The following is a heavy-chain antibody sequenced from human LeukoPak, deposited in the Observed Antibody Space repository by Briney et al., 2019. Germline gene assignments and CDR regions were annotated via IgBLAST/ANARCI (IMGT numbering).Heavy chain of an antibody. V-gene: IGHV3-7*01. Sequence: GGSLRLSCAASGLIVSSNYMTWVRQAPGKGLEWVANIKQDGSEKYYVDSVKGRFTISRDNAKNSLYLQMNSLRAEDTAVYYCARDRGRIAAAGNLVNWFDPWGQGTLVTVSS. D-gene: IGHD6-13*01. CDR2: IKQDGSEK. CDR3: ARDRGRIAAAGNLVNWFDP. J-gene: IGHJ5*02. CDR1: GLIVSSNY.